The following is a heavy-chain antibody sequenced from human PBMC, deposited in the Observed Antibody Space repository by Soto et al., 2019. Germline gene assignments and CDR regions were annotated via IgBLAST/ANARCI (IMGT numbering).Heavy chain of an antibody. Sequence: SETLSLTCTVSGASMTDHYCSWIRQPPGKGLEYIGYIFYTGNTNYNSSFKSRVTMSIDMSRNQISLNLNSVTAADTAVYYCAESGHSFGGVVWGQGILVTVSS. J-gene: IGHJ4*02. V-gene: IGHV4-59*11. D-gene: IGHD3-16*01. CDR1: GASMTDHY. CDR2: IFYTGNT. CDR3: AESGHSFGGVV.